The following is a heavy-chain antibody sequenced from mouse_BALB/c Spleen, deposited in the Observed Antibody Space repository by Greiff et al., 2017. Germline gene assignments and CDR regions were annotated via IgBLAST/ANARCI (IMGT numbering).Heavy chain of an antibody. J-gene: IGHJ4*01. D-gene: IGHD2-3*01. CDR3: ASGGLLGAMDY. Sequence: VQLQQSGAELVRPGVSVKISCKGSGYTFTDYAMHWVKQSHAKSLEWIGVISTYYGDASYNQKFKGKATMTVDKSSSTAYMELARLTSEDSAIYYCASGGLLGAMDYWGQGTSVTVSS. CDR2: ISTYYGDA. CDR1: GYTFTDYA. V-gene: IGHV1S137*01.